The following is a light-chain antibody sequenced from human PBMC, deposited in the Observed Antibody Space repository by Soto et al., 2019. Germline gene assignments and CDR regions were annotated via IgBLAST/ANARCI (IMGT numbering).Light chain of an antibody. J-gene: IGLJ1*01. CDR2: SNN. CDR3: AAWDDSLSGRYV. CDR1: SSNIGSNT. V-gene: IGLV1-44*01. Sequence: QSVLTQPPSASGTPGQRVTIPSSGSSSNIGSNTVNWYQQLPGTAPKLLIYSNNQRPSGVPDRFSGSKSGTSASLAISGLQSEDEADYYCAAWDDSLSGRYVFGTGTKLTVL.